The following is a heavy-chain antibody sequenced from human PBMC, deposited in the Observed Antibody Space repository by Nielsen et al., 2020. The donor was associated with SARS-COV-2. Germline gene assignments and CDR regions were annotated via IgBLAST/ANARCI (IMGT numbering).Heavy chain of an antibody. Sequence: GGSLRLSCAASGFTFSNYAIHWVRQAPGKGLEWVALISYDGSEKYYADSVKGRFTISRDNSKNTLYLQMNSMGAEDTALYYCAKVDYGDYVGGFDYWGQGTLVTVSS. J-gene: IGHJ4*02. CDR2: ISYDGSEK. D-gene: IGHD4-17*01. CDR1: GFTFSNYA. V-gene: IGHV3-30-3*01. CDR3: AKVDYGDYVGGFDY.